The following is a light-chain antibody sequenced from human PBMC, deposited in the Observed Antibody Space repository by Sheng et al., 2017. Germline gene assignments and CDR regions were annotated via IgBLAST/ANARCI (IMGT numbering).Light chain of an antibody. CDR2: DAS. Sequence: EIVLTQSPATLSLSPGERATLSCRATQSVSRYLAWYQQKPGQAPRLLIYDASNRATGFPGRLSGSGSGTEFTLTISSLQSEDFAVYYCQQYDKWPLTFGGGTKVEIK. J-gene: IGKJ4*01. CDR3: QQYDKWPLT. V-gene: IGKV3-15*01. CDR1: QSVSRY.